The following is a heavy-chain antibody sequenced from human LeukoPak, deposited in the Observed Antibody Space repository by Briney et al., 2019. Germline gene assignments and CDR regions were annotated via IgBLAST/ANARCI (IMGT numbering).Heavy chain of an antibody. CDR1: GYTFTSYD. J-gene: IGHJ5*02. CDR3: ARGPKGAAAGTRNWFDP. Sequence: ASVKVSCTASGYTFTSYDINWVRQATGQGLEWMGWKNPNSGNTGYAQKFQGRVTMTRNTSISTAYMELSSLRSEDTAVYYCARGPKGAAAGTRNWFDPWGQGTLVTVSS. CDR2: KNPNSGNT. V-gene: IGHV1-8*01. D-gene: IGHD6-13*01.